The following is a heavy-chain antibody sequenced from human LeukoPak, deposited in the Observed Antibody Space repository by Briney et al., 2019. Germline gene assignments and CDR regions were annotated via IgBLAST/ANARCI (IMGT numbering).Heavy chain of an antibody. CDR1: GFTFSSYA. Sequence: AGGSLRLSCDASGFTFSSYALTWVRQTPGKGLDWVLTITASGNTYYADSVKGRFTISRDDSKNTLYLQMNSLRAEDTATYYCAIGLAKERWGQGTLVTVSS. D-gene: IGHD1-26*01. V-gene: IGHV3-23*01. CDR3: AIGLAKER. J-gene: IGHJ4*02. CDR2: ITASGNT.